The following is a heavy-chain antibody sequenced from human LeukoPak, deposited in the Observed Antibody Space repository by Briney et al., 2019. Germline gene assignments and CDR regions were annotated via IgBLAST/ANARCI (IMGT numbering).Heavy chain of an antibody. CDR2: TSGSGT. J-gene: IGHJ4*02. CDR3: ARHSSGYSNNDY. D-gene: IGHD3-22*01. CDR1: GFTFSSYA. V-gene: IGHV3-23*01. Sequence: GGSLRLSCEASGFTFSSYAMNWVRQTPGKGLDWVSTTSGSGTYYADSVKGRFTISRDNSKNTLYLQMNSLRVEDTALYYCARHSSGYSNNDYWGQGILVTVSS.